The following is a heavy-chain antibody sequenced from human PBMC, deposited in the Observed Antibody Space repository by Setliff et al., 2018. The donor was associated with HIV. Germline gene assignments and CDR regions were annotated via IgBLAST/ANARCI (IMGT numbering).Heavy chain of an antibody. D-gene: IGHD3-10*01. CDR1: GYTLTSNY. CDR2: VSVYNGNT. Sequence: GASVKVSCKASGYTLTSNYIHWVRQAPGQGLEWMGWVSVYNGNTKYAENFQDRLTLTTDASTGTGFMELRGLRSDDTAVYYCATPGVGAGAFDIWGRGTMVTVSS. CDR3: ATPGVGAGAFDI. J-gene: IGHJ3*02. V-gene: IGHV1-18*04.